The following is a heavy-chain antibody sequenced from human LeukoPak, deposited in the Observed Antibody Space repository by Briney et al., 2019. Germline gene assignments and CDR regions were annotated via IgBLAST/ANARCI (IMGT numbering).Heavy chain of an antibody. Sequence: SETLSLTCAVYGGSFSGYYWNWIRQPPGKGLEWIGEINHSGSTSYNPSLKSRVTISVDTSKNQFSLKLSSVTAADTAVYYCARGLGAAAHWGQGTLVTVSS. CDR1: GGSFSGYY. CDR2: INHSGST. J-gene: IGHJ4*02. D-gene: IGHD6-13*01. V-gene: IGHV4-34*01. CDR3: ARGLGAAAH.